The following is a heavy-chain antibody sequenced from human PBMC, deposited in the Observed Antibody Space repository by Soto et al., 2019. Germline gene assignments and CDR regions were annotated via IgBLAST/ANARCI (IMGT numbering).Heavy chain of an antibody. CDR3: ARGGGNADYDSSPGFKPNYFDY. V-gene: IGHV1-69*13. CDR1: GGTFSSYA. J-gene: IGHJ4*02. CDR2: IIPIFGTA. Sequence: SVKVSCKASGGTFSSYAISWVRQAPGQGLEWMGGIIPIFGTANYAQKFQGRVTITADESTSTAYMELSSLRSEDTAAYYCARGGGNADYDSSPGFKPNYFDYWGQGTLVTVSS. D-gene: IGHD3-22*01.